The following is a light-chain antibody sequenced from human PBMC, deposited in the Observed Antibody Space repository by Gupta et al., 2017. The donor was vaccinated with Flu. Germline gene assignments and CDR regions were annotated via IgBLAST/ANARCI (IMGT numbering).Light chain of an antibody. CDR3: AAWDASRNGPV. J-gene: IGLJ1*01. Sequence: QSVLTQPPSASGTPGQRVTISCSGSSSNIGSNTVNWYQQLPGTAPKLLIYSNNQRHSGVPDRFSGSKSGTSASLAISGLQAEDEADYYCAAWDASRNGPVFGTGTKVTVL. CDR1: SSNIGSNT. V-gene: IGLV1-44*01. CDR2: SNN.